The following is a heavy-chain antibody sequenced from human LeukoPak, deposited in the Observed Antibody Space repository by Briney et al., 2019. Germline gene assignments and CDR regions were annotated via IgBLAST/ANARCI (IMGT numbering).Heavy chain of an antibody. CDR1: GVSPSTSEGG. CDR3: AHRTGRNWFDP. CDR2: IYWDDDQ. V-gene: IGHV2-5*02. Sequence: SGPTLVKPTQTLTLTFTFPGVSPSTSEGGGGCIRQPPGKALEWLALIYWDDDQSYSPSLKSRLTITKDTSKNQVVLTMTNMNPVDTATYYCAHRTGRNWFDPWGQGTLVTVSS. J-gene: IGHJ5*02.